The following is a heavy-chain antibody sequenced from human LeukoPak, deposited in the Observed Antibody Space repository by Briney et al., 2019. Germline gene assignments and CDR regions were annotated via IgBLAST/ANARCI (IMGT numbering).Heavy chain of an antibody. D-gene: IGHD6-13*01. Sequence: SETLSLTCAVYGGSFSGYYWSWIRQPPGKGLEWIGYIYYSGSTNYNPSLKSRVTISVDTSKNQFSLKLSSVTAADTAVYYCARDLSAAGTRRYFDYWGQGTLVTVSS. CDR2: IYYSGST. J-gene: IGHJ4*02. V-gene: IGHV4-59*01. CDR3: ARDLSAAGTRRYFDY. CDR1: GGSFSGYY.